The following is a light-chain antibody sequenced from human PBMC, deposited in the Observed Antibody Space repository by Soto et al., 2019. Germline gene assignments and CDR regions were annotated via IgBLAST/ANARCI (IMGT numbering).Light chain of an antibody. CDR3: QQSYSSPET. J-gene: IGKJ1*01. Sequence: DIQMTQSPSSLSASVGDRVTITCRASQSISSYLNWNQQKPGKAPKLLIYAASTLQSGVPSRFSGSGSGTDFALTISSLQPEDFATYYCQQSYSSPETFGQGTKVEI. CDR1: QSISSY. V-gene: IGKV1-39*01. CDR2: AAS.